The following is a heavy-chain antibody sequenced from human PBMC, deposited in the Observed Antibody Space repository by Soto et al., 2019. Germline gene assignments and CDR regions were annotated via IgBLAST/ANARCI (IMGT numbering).Heavy chain of an antibody. V-gene: IGHV1-3*01. Sequence: ASVKVSCKASGYTFTSYAMHWVRQAPGQRLEWMGWINAGNGNTYYSQKFQGRVTITRDTSASTAYMELSSLRSEDTAVYYCARTDYRYCSSTSCPYYYYMDVWGKGTTVTVSS. J-gene: IGHJ6*03. CDR3: ARTDYRYCSSTSCPYYYYMDV. CDR2: INAGNGNT. CDR1: GYTFTSYA. D-gene: IGHD2-2*01.